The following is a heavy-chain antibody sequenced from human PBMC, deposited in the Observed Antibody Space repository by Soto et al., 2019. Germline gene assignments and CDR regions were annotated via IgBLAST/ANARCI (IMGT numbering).Heavy chain of an antibody. Sequence: SETLSLTCTVSGGSVSSGSYYWSWIRQPPGKGLEWIAYIYYSGSTKYNPSLKSRVTISVDTSKNQFSLKLSSVTAADTAVYYCARGSFWFDPWGQGTLVTVSS. J-gene: IGHJ5*02. D-gene: IGHD3-10*01. V-gene: IGHV4-61*01. CDR3: ARGSFWFDP. CDR1: GGSVSSGSYY. CDR2: IYYSGST.